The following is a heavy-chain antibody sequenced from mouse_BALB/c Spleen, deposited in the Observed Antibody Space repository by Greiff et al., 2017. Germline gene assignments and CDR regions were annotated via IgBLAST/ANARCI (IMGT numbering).Heavy chain of an antibody. V-gene: IGHV1-87*01. Sequence: QVQLQQSGAELARPGASVKLSCKASGYTFTSYWMQWVKQRPGQGLEWIGAIYPGDGDTRYTQKFKGKATLTADKSSSTAYMQLSSLASEDSAVYYCARSHYEGGGDYWGQGTSVTVSS. CDR3: ARSHYEGGGDY. J-gene: IGHJ4*01. D-gene: IGHD2-4*01. CDR2: IYPGDGDT. CDR1: GYTFTSYW.